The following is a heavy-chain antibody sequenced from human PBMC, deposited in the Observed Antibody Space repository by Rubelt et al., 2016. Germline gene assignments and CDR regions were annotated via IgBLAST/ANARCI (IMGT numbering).Heavy chain of an antibody. CDR1: GGSISSYY. J-gene: IGHJ4*02. CDR2: INHSGSS. Sequence: QVQLQESGPGLVKPSETLSLTCTVSGGSISSYYWSWIRQPPGKGLEWIGEINHSGSSNYNPSLKSPVTRSGDTSKNQFSLKLSAVTAADTAVYYCARDDPSSGWYYFDYWGQGTLVTVSS. CDR3: ARDDPSSGWYYFDY. V-gene: IGHV4-59*12. D-gene: IGHD6-19*01.